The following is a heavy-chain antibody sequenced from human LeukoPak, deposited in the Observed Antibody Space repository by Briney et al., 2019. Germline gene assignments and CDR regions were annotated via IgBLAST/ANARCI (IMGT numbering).Heavy chain of an antibody. CDR1: GGSISSYY. CDR3: ARVRRELLWFGEFLFDY. CDR2: IYYSGST. V-gene: IGHV4-59*01. D-gene: IGHD3-10*01. J-gene: IGHJ4*02. Sequence: TAPETLSLTCTVSGGSISSYYWSWIRQPPGKGLEWIGYIYYSGSTNYNPSLKSRVTISVDTSKNQFSLKLSSVTAADTAVYYCARVRRELLWFGEFLFDYWGQGTLVTVSS.